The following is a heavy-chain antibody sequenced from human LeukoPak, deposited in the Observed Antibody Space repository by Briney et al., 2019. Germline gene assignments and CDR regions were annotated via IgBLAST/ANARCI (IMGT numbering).Heavy chain of an antibody. V-gene: IGHV3-30*03. J-gene: IGHJ6*02. CDR1: GFTFSSYG. D-gene: IGHD5-24*01. CDR3: ARDHVELHETIYGMDV. CDR2: ISYDGSNK. Sequence: PGGSLRLSCAASGFTFSSYGMHWVRQAPGKGLEWVAVISYDGSNKYYADSVKGRFTISRDNSKNTLYLQMNSLRAEDTAVYYCARDHVELHETIYGMDVWGQGTTVTVSS.